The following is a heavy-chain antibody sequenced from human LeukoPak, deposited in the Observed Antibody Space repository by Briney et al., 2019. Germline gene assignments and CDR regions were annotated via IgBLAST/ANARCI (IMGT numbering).Heavy chain of an antibody. Sequence: QTGGSLRLSCAASGFTFSSYWMSWVRQAPGKGLEWVANIKQDGSEKYYVDSVKGRFTISRDNAKNSLYLQMNSLRAEDTAVYYCASEGVDHYDDAFDIWGQGTMVTVSS. CDR1: GFTFSSYW. J-gene: IGHJ3*02. V-gene: IGHV3-7*01. CDR3: ASEGVDHYDDAFDI. D-gene: IGHD3-16*01. CDR2: IKQDGSEK.